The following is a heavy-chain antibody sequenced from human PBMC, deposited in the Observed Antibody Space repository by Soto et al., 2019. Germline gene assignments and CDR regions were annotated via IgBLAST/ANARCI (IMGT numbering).Heavy chain of an antibody. CDR2: INPNGGGT. J-gene: IGHJ6*02. Sequence: ASVKVSCKSSGYTFTAYYIHWVRQAPGHGLEWMGWINPNGGGTNYAQKFQGRVTMTRDTSISTAYMELSRLRSDDTAVYYCARDLVDFWSSSRQIYYYYGMDVWGQGTTVTVTS. CDR1: GYTFTAYY. CDR3: ARDLVDFWSSSRQIYYYYGMDV. D-gene: IGHD3-3*01. V-gene: IGHV1-2*02.